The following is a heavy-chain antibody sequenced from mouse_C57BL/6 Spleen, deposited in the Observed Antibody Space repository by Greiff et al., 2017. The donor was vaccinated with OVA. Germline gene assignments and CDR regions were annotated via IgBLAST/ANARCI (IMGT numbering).Heavy chain of an antibody. CDR2: INPYNGGT. CDR3: AREGDYYGRRDYFDY. D-gene: IGHD1-1*01. J-gene: IGHJ2*01. Sequence: VQLKQSGPVLVKPGASVKMSCKASGYTFTDYYMNWVKQSHGKSLEWIGVINPYNGGTSYNQKFKGKATLTVDKSSSTAYMELNSLTSEDSAVYYCAREGDYYGRRDYFDYWGQGTTLTVSS. CDR1: GYTFTDYY. V-gene: IGHV1-19*01.